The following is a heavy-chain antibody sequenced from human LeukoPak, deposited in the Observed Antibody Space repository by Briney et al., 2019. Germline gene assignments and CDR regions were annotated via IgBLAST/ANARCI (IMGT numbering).Heavy chain of an antibody. CDR3: TSLNLSDSRSYYDD. Sequence: ASVKVSCKASGSTFTGHYIHWVRQAPGQGLEWMGWINPKSGGTNYAQKFQGRVTMTRDTSITTAYMELSRLRSDDTAVYYCTSLNLSDSRSYYDDWGQGTLVTVSS. V-gene: IGHV1-2*02. CDR1: GSTFTGHY. D-gene: IGHD3-22*01. J-gene: IGHJ4*02. CDR2: INPKSGGT.